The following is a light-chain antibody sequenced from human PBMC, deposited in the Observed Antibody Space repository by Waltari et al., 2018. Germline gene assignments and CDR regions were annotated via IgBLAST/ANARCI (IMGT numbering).Light chain of an antibody. V-gene: IGLV4-69*01. CDR1: SGHSSNV. J-gene: IGLJ3*02. CDR2: VNSDGSH. Sequence: QLALSQSPSASASLGAPVKLTRTLTSGHSSNVTASLQQQPEKGPRYLMKVNSDGSHSKGDKIPDRFSGSSSGAEHYLTISSLQSEDEADYYCQTGGHGTWVFGGGTKLTVL. CDR3: QTGGHGTWV.